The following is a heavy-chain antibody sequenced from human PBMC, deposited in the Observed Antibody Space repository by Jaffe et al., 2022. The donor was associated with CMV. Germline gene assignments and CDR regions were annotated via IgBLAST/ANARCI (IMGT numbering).Heavy chain of an antibody. Sequence: QVQLVESGGGVVQPGRSLRLSCAASGFTFSSYGMHWVRQAPGKGLEWVAVISYDGSNKYYADSVKGRFTISRDNSKNTLYLQMNSLRAEDTAVYYCAKEELWYFDWLLNSSGFDYWGQGTLVTVSS. CDR2: ISYDGSNK. CDR3: AKEELWYFDWLLNSSGFDY. V-gene: IGHV3-30*18. J-gene: IGHJ4*02. CDR1: GFTFSSYG. D-gene: IGHD3-9*01.